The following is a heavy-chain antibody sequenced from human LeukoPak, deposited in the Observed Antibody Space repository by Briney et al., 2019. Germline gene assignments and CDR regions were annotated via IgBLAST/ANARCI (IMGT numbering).Heavy chain of an antibody. CDR3: AVYGNYYFYYMDV. CDR2: TRNKANSYTT. CDR1: GFTFSDHN. Sequence: GGSLRLSCAASGFTFSDHNMDWVRQAPGKGLEWVGRTRNKANSYTTEYAASVKGRFIISRDDSKNSLHLQMNSLKTEDTDVYYCAVYGNYYFYYMDVWGKGTTVTVSS. J-gene: IGHJ6*03. V-gene: IGHV3-72*01. D-gene: IGHD4-17*01.